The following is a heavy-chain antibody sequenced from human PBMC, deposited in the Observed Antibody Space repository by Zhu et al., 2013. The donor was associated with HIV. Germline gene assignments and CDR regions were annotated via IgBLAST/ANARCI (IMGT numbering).Heavy chain of an antibody. J-gene: IGHJ3*02. V-gene: IGHV1-58*01. Sequence: QLVQSGAEVREPGASVKVSCKASGYTFTSSAVQWVRQARGQRLEWIGWIVVDSGNTNYAQKFQERVTITRDMSTSTAYMELSSLRSEDTAVYYCAARALVPRAFDIWGQGQCHRLF. CDR2: IVVDSGNT. CDR1: GYTFTSSA. D-gene: IGHD2-2*01. CDR3: AARALVPRAFDI.